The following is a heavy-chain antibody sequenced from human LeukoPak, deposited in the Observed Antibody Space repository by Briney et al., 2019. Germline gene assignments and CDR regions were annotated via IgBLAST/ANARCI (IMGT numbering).Heavy chain of an antibody. D-gene: IGHD1-1*01. CDR3: ARDSSAWYNWNGYTGNFDY. V-gene: IGHV1-3*01. CDR1: GYTFTSYA. Sequence: GASVKVSCKASGYTFTSYAMHWVRQAPGQRLEWMGWINAGNGNTKYSQKFQGRVTITRDTSASTAYMELSSLRSEDTAVYYCARDSSAWYNWNGYTGNFDYWGQGTLVTVSS. J-gene: IGHJ4*02. CDR2: INAGNGNT.